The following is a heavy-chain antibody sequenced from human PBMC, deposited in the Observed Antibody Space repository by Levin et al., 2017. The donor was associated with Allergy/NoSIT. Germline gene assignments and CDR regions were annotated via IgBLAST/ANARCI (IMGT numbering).Heavy chain of an antibody. J-gene: IGHJ3*02. CDR3: ARKLNPGETHSFDI. D-gene: IGHD1-26*01. CDR2: ISGGGETT. CDR1: GFIFSSYA. Sequence: GGSLRLSCAASGFIFSSYAINWVRQAPGKGLDWVSAISGGGETTLYADSVKGRLTISRDNSKNTLYLQMNSLRTEDTALYYCARKLNPGETHSFDIWGQGTMVTVSS. V-gene: IGHV3-23*01.